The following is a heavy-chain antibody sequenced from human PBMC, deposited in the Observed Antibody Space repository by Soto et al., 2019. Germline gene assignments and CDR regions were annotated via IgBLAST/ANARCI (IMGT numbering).Heavy chain of an antibody. D-gene: IGHD3-3*01. V-gene: IGHV3-23*01. J-gene: IGHJ4*02. CDR3: ARSYNDFWSGGIY. CDR2: ISGSGGST. CDR1: GFTFGSYA. Sequence: PGGSLRLACAASGFTFGSYAMRWVRQAPGKGLERVSGISGSGGSTYYTDSVKGRFTISRDNSKNTMYLQMNSLRAEDTAIYYGARSYNDFWSGGIYRAQRTLVTVSS.